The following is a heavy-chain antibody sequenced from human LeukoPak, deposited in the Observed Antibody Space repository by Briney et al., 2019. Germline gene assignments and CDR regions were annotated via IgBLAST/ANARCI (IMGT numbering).Heavy chain of an antibody. Sequence: GGSLRLSCAASGFTFSSYGMHWVRQAPGKGLEWVSYISSSGSTIYYADSVKGRFTISRDNSKNTLYLQMNSLRAEDTAVYYCAKDRKSYYYDSSALNHFDYWGQGTLVTVSS. J-gene: IGHJ4*02. CDR1: GFTFSSYG. CDR2: ISSSGSTI. V-gene: IGHV3-48*01. CDR3: AKDRKSYYYDSSALNHFDY. D-gene: IGHD3-22*01.